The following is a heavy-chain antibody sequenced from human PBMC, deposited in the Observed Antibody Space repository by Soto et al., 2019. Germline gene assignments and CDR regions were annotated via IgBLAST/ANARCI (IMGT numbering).Heavy chain of an antibody. CDR2: INHSGST. D-gene: IGHD6-19*01. CDR3: ARLGEWLVPFFDY. V-gene: IGHV4-34*01. CDR1: GGSFSGYY. J-gene: IGHJ4*02. Sequence: QVQLQQWGAGLLKPSETLSLTCAVYGGSFSGYYWSWIRQPPGKGLEWIGEINHSGSTNYNPSLKSRVTISVDTSKNQFSLKLSSVTAADTAVYYCARLGEWLVPFFDYWGQGTLVTVSS.